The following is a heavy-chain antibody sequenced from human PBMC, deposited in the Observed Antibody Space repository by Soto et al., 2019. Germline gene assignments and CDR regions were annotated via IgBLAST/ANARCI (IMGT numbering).Heavy chain of an antibody. V-gene: IGHV3-23*01. J-gene: IGHJ6*02. CDR2: ISGSGDST. Sequence: EVQLLESGGGLVQPGGSLRLSCAASGFTFSSYAMSWVRQAPGKGLEWVSGISGSGDSTYYADSVRGRFTISGDNSKNTLYLQMNSLRAEDTAVYYCAKDRDGAAAGPTKFYGMDVWGQGTTVTVSS. D-gene: IGHD6-13*01. CDR3: AKDRDGAAAGPTKFYGMDV. CDR1: GFTFSSYA.